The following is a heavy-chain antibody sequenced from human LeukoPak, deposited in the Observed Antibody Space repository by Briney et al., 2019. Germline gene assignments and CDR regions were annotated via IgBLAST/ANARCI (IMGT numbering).Heavy chain of an antibody. CDR1: GYSISSGYY. D-gene: IGHD3-9*01. V-gene: IGHV4-38-2*02. Sequence: SETLSLTCTVSGYSISSGYYWGWIRQPPGKGLEWIGSIYQSGSTYYNPSLKSRVTILADTSKNQFSLKLSSVTAADTAVYYCARGLGRYYDRGTLSAFDIWGQGTVVTVSS. J-gene: IGHJ3*02. CDR3: ARGLGRYYDRGTLSAFDI. CDR2: IYQSGST.